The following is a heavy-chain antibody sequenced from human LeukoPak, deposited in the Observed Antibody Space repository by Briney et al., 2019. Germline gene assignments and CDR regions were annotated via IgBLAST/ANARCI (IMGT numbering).Heavy chain of an antibody. CDR2: ISDSGGDT. CDR1: GFTFSSYA. Sequence: GGSLRLSCAASGFTFSSYAMSWVRQALGKGLEWVSVISDSGGDTSYADSGRGRFTISRDNSKNTLYLQMSSLRAEDTAVYYCAKSDCTSSSCYTIDYWGQGTLVTVSS. D-gene: IGHD2-2*02. J-gene: IGHJ4*02. V-gene: IGHV3-23*01. CDR3: AKSDCTSSSCYTIDY.